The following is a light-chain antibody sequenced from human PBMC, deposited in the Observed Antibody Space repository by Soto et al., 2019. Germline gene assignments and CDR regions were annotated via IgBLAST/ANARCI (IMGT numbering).Light chain of an antibody. CDR1: SSDLCYNY. Sequence: QSALTQPASVSGSPGQSITISCIGTSSDLCYNYVSWYQQHTGKAPKLMIYGVSNRVSGVSDRFSASKSGNAASLTISGLQADDEAYYYCSSYRSVNTVIFGGGTKLTVL. CDR2: GVS. CDR3: SSYRSVNTVI. V-gene: IGLV2-14*03. J-gene: IGLJ2*01.